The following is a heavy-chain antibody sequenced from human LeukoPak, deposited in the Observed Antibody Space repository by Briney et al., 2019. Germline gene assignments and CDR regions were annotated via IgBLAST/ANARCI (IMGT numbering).Heavy chain of an antibody. Sequence: ASVKVSCKASGYTFTSYDINWVRQATGQGLEWMGWMNPNSGNTGYAQKFQGRVTMTRNTSISTAYMELSSLRSEDTAVYYCASAEVRAYCGGDCFPYYFDYWGQGTLVTVSS. CDR2: MNPNSGNT. V-gene: IGHV1-8*01. CDR1: GYTFTSYD. D-gene: IGHD2-21*02. J-gene: IGHJ4*02. CDR3: ASAEVRAYCGGDCFPYYFDY.